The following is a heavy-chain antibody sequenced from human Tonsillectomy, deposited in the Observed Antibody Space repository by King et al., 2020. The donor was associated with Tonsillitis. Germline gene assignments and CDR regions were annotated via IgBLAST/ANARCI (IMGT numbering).Heavy chain of an antibody. CDR3: AKELGDEVGDGFDI. CDR2: ISGSGGSI. CDR1: GFPFKNDA. V-gene: IGHV3-23*04. Sequence: VQLVESGGGLVQPGGSLRLSCAAAGFPFKNDAMRWVRQPPGKGLERCSAISGSGGSIYHDDSLKGRFTISRDNSKNTQYLQMNSLRVEDTAGYYCAKELGDEVGDGFDIWGQGTMVTVSS. J-gene: IGHJ3*02. D-gene: IGHD1-26*01.